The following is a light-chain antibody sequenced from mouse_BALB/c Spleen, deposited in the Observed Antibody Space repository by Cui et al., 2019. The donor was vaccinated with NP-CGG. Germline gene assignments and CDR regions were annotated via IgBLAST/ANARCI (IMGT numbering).Light chain of an antibody. CDR2: GTN. V-gene: IGLV1*01. J-gene: IGLJ1*01. CDR1: IGAVTTSNY. Sequence: QAVVATESAPTTSPGETVTLTCRSSIGAVTTSNYANWVQEKPDHLFTGLIGGTNNRAPGVPARFSGSLIGDKAALTITGAQTEDEAIYFCALWYSNHWVFGGGTKLTVL. CDR3: ALWYSNHWV.